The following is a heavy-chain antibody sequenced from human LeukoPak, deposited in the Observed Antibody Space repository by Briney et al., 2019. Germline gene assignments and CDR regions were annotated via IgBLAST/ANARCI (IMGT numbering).Heavy chain of an antibody. CDR2: TSYDGSNR. Sequence: GRSLRLSCAASGFTFSSYAMHWVRQAPGKGLEWVAVTSYDGSNRYYADSVKGRFTISRDNSKNTLYLQTNSLRAEDTAVYYCASSGYYYDSSGNAFDIWGQGTMVTVSS. CDR3: ASSGYYYDSSGNAFDI. J-gene: IGHJ3*02. CDR1: GFTFSSYA. D-gene: IGHD3-22*01. V-gene: IGHV3-30*01.